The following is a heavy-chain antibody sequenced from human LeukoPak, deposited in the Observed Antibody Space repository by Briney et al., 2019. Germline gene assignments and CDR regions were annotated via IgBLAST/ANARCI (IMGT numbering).Heavy chain of an antibody. Sequence: TGGSLRLSCAASGFTFSSYGMHWVRQAPGKGLEWVAVIWYDGSNKYYADSVKGRFTISRDNSKNTLYLQMNSLRAEDTAVYYCARGGGYSYGYGDYFDYWGQGTLVTVSS. CDR2: IWYDGSNK. CDR1: GFTFSSYG. J-gene: IGHJ4*02. CDR3: ARGGGYSYGYGDYFDY. V-gene: IGHV3-33*01. D-gene: IGHD5-18*01.